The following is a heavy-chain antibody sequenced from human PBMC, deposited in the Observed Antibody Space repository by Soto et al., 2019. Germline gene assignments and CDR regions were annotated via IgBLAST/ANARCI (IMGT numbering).Heavy chain of an antibody. Sequence: GGSLRLSCAASGFTFSSYAMSWVRQAPGKGLEWVSAISGSGGSTYYADSVKGRFTISRDNSKNTLYLQMNSLRAEDTAVYYCAKAYYDYIWGSYRSEIEYYYYYMDVWGKGTTVTVSS. J-gene: IGHJ6*03. CDR3: AKAYYDYIWGSYRSEIEYYYYYMDV. CDR2: ISGSGGST. CDR1: GFTFSSYA. V-gene: IGHV3-23*01. D-gene: IGHD3-16*02.